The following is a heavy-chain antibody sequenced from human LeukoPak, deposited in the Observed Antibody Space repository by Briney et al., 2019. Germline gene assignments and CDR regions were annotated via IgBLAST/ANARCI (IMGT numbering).Heavy chain of an antibody. V-gene: IGHV4-59*10. D-gene: IGHD3-22*01. CDR3: ARTPIYYFDNSGYYN. J-gene: IGHJ4*02. Sequence: SETLSLTCAVYGGSFSDYYWSWIRQPAGKGLEWIGLIYSSGSTSYNPSLKSRVTMSVDTSKKQFSLRLSSVTAADTAVYYCARTPIYYFDNSGYYNWGQGTLVTVSS. CDR2: IYSSGST. CDR1: GGSFSDYY.